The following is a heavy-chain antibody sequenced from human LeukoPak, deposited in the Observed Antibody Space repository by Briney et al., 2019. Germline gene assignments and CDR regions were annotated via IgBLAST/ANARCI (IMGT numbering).Heavy chain of an antibody. Sequence: PSETLSLTCTVSGGSISSYYWSWIRQPPGKGLEWIGYIYYSGSTNYNPSLKSRVTISVDTSKNQFSLKLSSVTAEDTAVYYCARGKRIWYDSSGYYPFDYWGQGTLVTVSS. CDR2: IYYSGST. V-gene: IGHV4-59*12. CDR1: GGSISSYY. D-gene: IGHD3-22*01. CDR3: ARGKRIWYDSSGYYPFDY. J-gene: IGHJ4*02.